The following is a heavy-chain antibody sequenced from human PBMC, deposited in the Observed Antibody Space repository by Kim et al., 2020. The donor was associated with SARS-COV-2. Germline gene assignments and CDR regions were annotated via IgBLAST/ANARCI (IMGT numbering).Heavy chain of an antibody. V-gene: IGHV4-4*07. D-gene: IGHD2-2*01. J-gene: IGHJ6*02. Sequence: SETLSLTCTVSGGSISSYYWSWIRQPAGKGLEWIGRIYTSGSTNYNPSLKSRVTMSVDTSKNQFSLKLSSVTAADTAVYYCARDLEDIVVVPAAICGMDVWGQGTTVTVSS. CDR1: GGSISSYY. CDR2: IYTSGST. CDR3: ARDLEDIVVVPAAICGMDV.